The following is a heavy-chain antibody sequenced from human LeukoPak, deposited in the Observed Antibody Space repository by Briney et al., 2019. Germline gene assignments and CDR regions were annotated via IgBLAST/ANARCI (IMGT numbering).Heavy chain of an antibody. CDR3: AKDPNGDYVGAFDF. V-gene: IGHV3-23*01. Sequence: GGSLRLSCAASGFTFSSYAMSWVRQAPGKGLEWVSTITATTSSTSYADSVKGRFTISRDNSKRTLYLQMNSLRAEDTAMYYCAKDPNGDYVGAFDFWGQGTLVTVSS. CDR1: GFTFSSYA. D-gene: IGHD4-23*01. J-gene: IGHJ3*01. CDR2: ITATTSST.